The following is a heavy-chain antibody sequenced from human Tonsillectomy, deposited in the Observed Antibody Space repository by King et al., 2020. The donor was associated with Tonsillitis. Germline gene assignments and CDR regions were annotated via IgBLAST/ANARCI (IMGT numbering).Heavy chain of an antibody. D-gene: IGHD3-10*01. Sequence: DVQLVQSGGGVVQPGGSLRLSCAASGFTFDDYAMHWVRQAPGKGLEWVSLISGDGGSTYYADSVKGRFTISRDNSKNSLYLQMNSLRTEDTALYYCAEDMAGSFDPWGQGTLVTVSS. J-gene: IGHJ5*02. CDR1: GFTFDDYA. CDR2: ISGDGGST. CDR3: AEDMAGSFDP. V-gene: IGHV3-43*02.